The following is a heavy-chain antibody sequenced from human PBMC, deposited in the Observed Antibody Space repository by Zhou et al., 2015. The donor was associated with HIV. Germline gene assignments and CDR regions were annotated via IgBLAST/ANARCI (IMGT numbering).Heavy chain of an antibody. CDR2: ITPVLGTS. D-gene: IGHD6-6*01. CDR1: GGTFSGSD. V-gene: IGHV1-69*06. CDR3: ARDRGGATRPGWRYFDL. J-gene: IGHJ2*01. Sequence: QVQLVQSGAEVKKPGSSVKVSCKASGGTFSGSDVSWVRQAPGQGLEWMGGITPVLGTSKDAQKFQGRVSITADRFTSTAYMELRSLRFEDTAVYYCARDRGGATRPGWRYFDLWGRGTQVTVSS.